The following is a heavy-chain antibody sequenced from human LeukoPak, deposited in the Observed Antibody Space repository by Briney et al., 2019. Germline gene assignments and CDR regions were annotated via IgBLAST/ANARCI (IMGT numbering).Heavy chain of an antibody. CDR1: GFTFHDYA. D-gene: IGHD5-12*01. CDR2: ISWNSGSI. V-gene: IGHV3-9*01. J-gene: IGHJ1*01. CDR3: AKDGTATSLRTFQY. Sequence: GGSLRLSCAASGFTFHDYAMHWVRQAPGKGLEWVSGISWNSGSIGYADSVKGRFTISRDNAKNSLYLQMNSLRAEDTALYYCAKDGTATSLRTFQYWGQGTLVTVSS.